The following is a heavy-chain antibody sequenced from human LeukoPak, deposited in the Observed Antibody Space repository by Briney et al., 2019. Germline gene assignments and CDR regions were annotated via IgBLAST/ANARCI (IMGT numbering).Heavy chain of an antibody. Sequence: GASVKVSCKASGYTFTSYGISWVRQAPGQGLEWMGWISAYNGNTNYAQKLQGRVTMTTDTSTSTAYMELRSLRSDDTAVYYCARKVGMIDLGMRGYNWFDPWGQGTLVTVSS. CDR2: ISAYNGNT. CDR3: ARKVGMIDLGMRGYNWFDP. J-gene: IGHJ5*02. CDR1: GYTFTSYG. V-gene: IGHV1-18*01. D-gene: IGHD3-22*01.